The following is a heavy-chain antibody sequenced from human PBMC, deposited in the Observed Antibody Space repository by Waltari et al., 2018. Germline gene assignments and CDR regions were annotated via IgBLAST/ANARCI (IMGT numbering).Heavy chain of an antibody. D-gene: IGHD1-20*01. CDR1: GFTFSNYW. J-gene: IGHJ4*02. V-gene: IGHV3-7*04. CDR3: ARITRNSPPDY. Sequence: EVQLVESGGGLVQPGGSLRLSCAASGFTFSNYWMNWVRQAPGKGLEWGANIKQDGREKKYVDSVKGRFTSSRDNAKNSLYLQMSSLRAEDTALYYCARITRNSPPDYWGQGTLVTVSS. CDR2: IKQDGREK.